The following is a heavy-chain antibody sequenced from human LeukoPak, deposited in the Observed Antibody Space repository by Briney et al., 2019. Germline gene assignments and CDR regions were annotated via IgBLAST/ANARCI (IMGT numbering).Heavy chain of an antibody. V-gene: IGHV3-20*04. J-gene: IGHJ4*02. Sequence: GGSLRLSCAASGFTFSNYAMSWVRQAPGKGLEWVSGINWNGGSTGYADSVKGRFTISRDNAKNSLYLQMNSLRAEDTALYYCARDEEGGSYPLDYWGQGTLVTVSS. CDR2: INWNGGST. D-gene: IGHD1-26*01. CDR1: GFTFSNYA. CDR3: ARDEEGGSYPLDY.